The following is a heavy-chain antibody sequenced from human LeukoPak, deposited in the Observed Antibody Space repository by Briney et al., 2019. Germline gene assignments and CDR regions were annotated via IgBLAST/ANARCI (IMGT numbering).Heavy chain of an antibody. V-gene: IGHV4-4*02. D-gene: IGHD3-3*01. Sequence: SETLSLTCAVSGGSISSSNWWSWVRQPPGKGLEWIGEIYHSGSTNYNPSLKSRVTISVDKSKNQFSLKLSSVTAADTAVYYCATAYHISIFGVVPGGYFDSWGQGSLVTVSS. J-gene: IGHJ4*02. CDR3: ATAYHISIFGVVPGGYFDS. CDR2: IYHSGST. CDR1: GGSISSSNW.